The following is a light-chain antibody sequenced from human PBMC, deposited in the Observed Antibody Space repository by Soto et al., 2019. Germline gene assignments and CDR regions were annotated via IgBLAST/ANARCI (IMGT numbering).Light chain of an antibody. V-gene: IGKV1-39*01. Sequence: DIQMTQSPSSLSASVGDRVTITCRASQSISYFLNWYQQKPGKAPKLLIYAASSLQSGVPSRFSGSGSGTDFILTISRVPPEVCASHLFQQSYCIPLTFGQGTKEDIK. CDR1: QSISYF. CDR3: QQSYCIPLT. J-gene: IGKJ1*01. CDR2: AAS.